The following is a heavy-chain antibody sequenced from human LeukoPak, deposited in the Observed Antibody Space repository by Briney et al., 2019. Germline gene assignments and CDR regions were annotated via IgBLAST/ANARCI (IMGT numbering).Heavy chain of an antibody. J-gene: IGHJ3*02. CDR3: ARDRRYYYDRDAFDI. CDR2: IVGSGNTI. Sequence: PGGSLRLSCAASGFTFSDYYMTWIRQAPGKGLEWVSYIVGSGNTIYYADSVKGRFTISRDNAKNSLSLQMNSLRAEDTAVYYCARDRRYYYDRDAFDIWGQGTMVTVSS. V-gene: IGHV3-11*04. CDR1: GFTFSDYY. D-gene: IGHD3-22*01.